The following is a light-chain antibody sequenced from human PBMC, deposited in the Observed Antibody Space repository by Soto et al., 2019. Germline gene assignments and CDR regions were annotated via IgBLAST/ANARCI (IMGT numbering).Light chain of an antibody. CDR3: QQSYRTPPIT. CDR2: AAS. Sequence: DIQMTQYTSSLSASVGDRVTITCRASQSISSYLNWYQQKPGKAPKLLIYAASSLQSGVPSRFSGSGSGTDFTLTISSLQPEDFATYYCQQSYRTPPITFGQGTRLENK. CDR1: QSISSY. J-gene: IGKJ5*01. V-gene: IGKV1-39*01.